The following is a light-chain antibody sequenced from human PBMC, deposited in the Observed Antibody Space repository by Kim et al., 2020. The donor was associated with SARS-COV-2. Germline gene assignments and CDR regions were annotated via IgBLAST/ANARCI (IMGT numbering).Light chain of an antibody. V-gene: IGKV3-15*01. Sequence: GGGAAVAGGGGRGGNSNLAWCQEKPGQAPGLLVYGASSRATGIRARFSGSGSGTEFTLTVSSLQSEDFAVYYCQQDNDWPRTFGQGTKLEI. CDR2: GAS. CDR3: QQDNDWPRT. J-gene: IGKJ2*01. CDR1: RGGNSN.